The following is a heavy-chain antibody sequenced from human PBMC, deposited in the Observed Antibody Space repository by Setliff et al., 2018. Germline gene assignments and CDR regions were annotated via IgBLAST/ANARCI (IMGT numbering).Heavy chain of an antibody. CDR1: GGSISSDS. Sequence: SETLSLTCTVSGGSISSDSWSWIRQPPGKGLEWIGYLYYSGSTNYNPSLKSRVTISVDTSKNQFSLKLSSVTAADTAVYYCAREGRGTYALFYYMDVWGKGTSVTVSS. J-gene: IGHJ6*03. V-gene: IGHV4-59*01. D-gene: IGHD3-10*01. CDR3: AREGRGTYALFYYMDV. CDR2: LYYSGST.